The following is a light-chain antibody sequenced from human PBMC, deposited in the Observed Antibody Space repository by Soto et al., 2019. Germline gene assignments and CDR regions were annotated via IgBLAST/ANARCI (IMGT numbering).Light chain of an antibody. CDR2: DVT. Sequence: QSVLTQPASVSGSPGQSITISCTGTSSDVGGYNYVSWYQQHPGKAPKLMIYDVTNRPSGVAYRFSGSKFGNTASLTISGLQAEDEADYYCSSYTSSAVIFGGGTKLTV. CDR3: SSYTSSAVI. V-gene: IGLV2-14*01. J-gene: IGLJ2*01. CDR1: SSDVGGYNY.